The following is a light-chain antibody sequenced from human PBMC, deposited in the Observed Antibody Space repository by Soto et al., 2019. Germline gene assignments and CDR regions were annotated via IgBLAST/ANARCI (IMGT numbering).Light chain of an antibody. CDR2: GAS. V-gene: IGKV3-20*01. J-gene: IGKJ4*01. CDR1: QTVSSSY. Sequence: IVLTQSPDTLSLSTGERATLSCRASQTVSSSYLTWYQQKPGQAPRLLIYGASNRATGIPDRFSGSGSGTDFTLTISRLEPEDFAVYYCQQYGSSRLTFGGGTKVDIK. CDR3: QQYGSSRLT.